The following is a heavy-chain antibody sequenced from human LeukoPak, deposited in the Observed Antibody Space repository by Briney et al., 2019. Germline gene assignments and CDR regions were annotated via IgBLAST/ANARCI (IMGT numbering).Heavy chain of an antibody. Sequence: EASVKVSCKAAGYTFTSYYLHWVRQAPGQGLEWMGIIYPSFGRADYAERFQGRVTMTWATSTSTVYLELRSLRSEDTAMYYCAREFHGGYFDYWGQGTLVTVSS. CDR3: AREFHGGYFDY. J-gene: IGHJ4*02. CDR2: IYPSFGRA. CDR1: GYTFTSYY. D-gene: IGHD3-16*01. V-gene: IGHV1-46*01.